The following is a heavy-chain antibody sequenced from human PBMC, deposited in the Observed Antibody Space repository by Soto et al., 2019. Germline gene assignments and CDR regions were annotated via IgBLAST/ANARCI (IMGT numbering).Heavy chain of an antibody. CDR2: ISAYNGNT. V-gene: IGHV1-18*01. J-gene: IGHJ4*02. D-gene: IGHD3-10*01. Sequence: ASVKVSCKASGYTFTSYGISWVRQAPGQGLEWMGWISAYNGNTNYAQKLQGRVTMTTDTSTSTAYMELRSLRSDDTAVYYCARAAYVSMVRGVPTGDYWGQGTLVTVSS. CDR1: GYTFTSYG. CDR3: ARAAYVSMVRGVPTGDY.